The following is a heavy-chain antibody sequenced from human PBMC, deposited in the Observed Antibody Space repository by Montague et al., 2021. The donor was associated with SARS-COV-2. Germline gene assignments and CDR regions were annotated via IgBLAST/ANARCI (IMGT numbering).Heavy chain of an antibody. CDR2: IRGSGGSA. V-gene: IGHV3-23*01. CDR3: AKERWQQLSFDP. CDR1: GFTFSSYA. D-gene: IGHD5-24*01. J-gene: IGHJ5*02. Sequence: SLRLSCAASGFTFSSYALTWVRQAPGKGLEWVSFIRGSGGSAYYADSVKGRFTISRDNSENTVYLQMTSLRAEDMAMYYCAKERWQQLSFDPWGQGTLVTVSS.